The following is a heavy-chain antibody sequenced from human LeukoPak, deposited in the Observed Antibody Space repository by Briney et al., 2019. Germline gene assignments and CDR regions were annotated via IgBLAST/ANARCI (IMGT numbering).Heavy chain of an antibody. V-gene: IGHV4-34*01. CDR3: ARGRRIVVVPAAKTIFDY. J-gene: IGHJ4*02. D-gene: IGHD2-2*01. CDR2: INHSGST. CDR1: GGSFSGYY. Sequence: SETLSLTCAVYGGSFSGYYWSWIRQPPGKGLEWIGEINHSGSTNYNPSLKSRVTISVDTSKNQFSLKLSSVTAADTAVHYCARGRRIVVVPAAKTIFDYWGQGTLVTVSS.